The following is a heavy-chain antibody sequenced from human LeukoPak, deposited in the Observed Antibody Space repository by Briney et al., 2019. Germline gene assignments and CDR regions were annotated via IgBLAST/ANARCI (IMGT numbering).Heavy chain of an antibody. CDR3: ASSSDYYYMEV. CDR2: IYYSGST. Sequence: SETLSLTCTVSGGSISSTSYYGGWIRQSPGKGLEWIGSIYYSGSTYYNPSLKSRVIISVDTSKNQFPLKLSSVTAADTAVYYCASSSDYYYMEVWGKGTTVTVPS. CDR1: GGSISSTSYY. V-gene: IGHV4-39*06. D-gene: IGHD6-6*01. J-gene: IGHJ6*03.